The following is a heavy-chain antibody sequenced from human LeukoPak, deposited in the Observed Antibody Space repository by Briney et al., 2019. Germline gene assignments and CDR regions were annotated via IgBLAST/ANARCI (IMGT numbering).Heavy chain of an antibody. CDR3: AKDHAYYYGSGSWEWFDP. V-gene: IGHV3-23*01. CDR2: ISGSGGST. J-gene: IGHJ5*02. Sequence: GGSLRLSCAASGFTFSSYAMSWVRQAPGKGLEWVSAISGSGGSTYYADSVKGRFTISRDSSKNTLYLQMNSLRAEDTAVYYCAKDHAYYYGSGSWEWFDPWGQGTLVTVSS. D-gene: IGHD3-10*01. CDR1: GFTFSSYA.